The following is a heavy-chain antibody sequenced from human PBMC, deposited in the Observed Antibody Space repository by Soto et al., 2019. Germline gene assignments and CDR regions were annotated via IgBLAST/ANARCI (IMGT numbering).Heavy chain of an antibody. Sequence: PSETLSLTCAVYGGSFSGYYWSWIRQPPGKGLEWIGEINHSGSTNYNPSLKSRVTISVDTSKNQFSLKLSSVTAADTAVYYCARSPWYYDFWSGYPRGNWFDPWGQGTLVTVSS. J-gene: IGHJ5*02. CDR3: ARSPWYYDFWSGYPRGNWFDP. D-gene: IGHD3-3*01. V-gene: IGHV4-34*01. CDR1: GGSFSGYY. CDR2: INHSGST.